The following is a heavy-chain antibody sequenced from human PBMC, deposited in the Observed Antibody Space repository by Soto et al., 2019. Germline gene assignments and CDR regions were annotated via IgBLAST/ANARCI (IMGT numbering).Heavy chain of an antibody. J-gene: IGHJ4*02. CDR2: ISHSGSR. CDR1: GGSFSGYF. Sequence: QVQLQQWGAGLLKASETLSLTCVVSGGSFSGYFWTWIRQSPGRCLEWIGEISHSGSRNYNPSFQSRVIISVSSSKNHVSLKLSSGTAADSATYFWARVLAYDRPITVAEPFDSWGQGTLVTVSS. CDR3: ARVLAYDRPITVAEPFDS. D-gene: IGHD6-19*01. V-gene: IGHV4-34*02.